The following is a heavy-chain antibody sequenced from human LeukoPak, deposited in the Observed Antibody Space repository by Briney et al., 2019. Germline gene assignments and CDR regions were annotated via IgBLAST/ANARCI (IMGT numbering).Heavy chain of an antibody. Sequence: TGGSLRLSCAASGFTFSSYSMNWVRQAPGKGLEWVSYISSSSSTIYYADSVKGRFTISRDNAKNSLYLQMNSLRAEDTAVYYCARGAEGITGTFRLPDVWGKGTTVTVSS. CDR1: GFTFSSYS. D-gene: IGHD1-7*01. V-gene: IGHV3-48*01. J-gene: IGHJ6*04. CDR2: ISSSSSTI. CDR3: ARGAEGITGTFRLPDV.